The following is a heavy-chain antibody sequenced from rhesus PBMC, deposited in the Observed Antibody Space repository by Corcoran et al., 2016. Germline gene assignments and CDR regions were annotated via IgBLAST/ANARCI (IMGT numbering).Heavy chain of an antibody. D-gene: IGHD6-31*01. J-gene: IGHJ5-2*02. V-gene: IGHV4-165*02. Sequence: QVQLQESGPGLVKPSETLSLTCAVSGGSIRVYYYTWIRPAPGKGLEWIGYIGANNGITNYNPSLKSRVTISTDTSKNQFSLNLNSVTAADTAVYYCAGFSGWYCSLDVWGRGLLVTVSS. CDR1: GGSIRVYY. CDR3: AGFSGWYCSLDV. CDR2: IGANNGIT.